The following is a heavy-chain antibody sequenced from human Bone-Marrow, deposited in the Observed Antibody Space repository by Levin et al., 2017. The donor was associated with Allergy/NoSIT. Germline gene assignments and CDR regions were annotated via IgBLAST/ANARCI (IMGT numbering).Heavy chain of an antibody. Sequence: ASVKVSCKASGYTFTGYYLHWVRQAPGQGLEWMGWINPNSGDTNSAQKFQGRVTMTRDASITTAYMELSRLTSDDTAVYYCARERSITIFGVVPTKTFDYWGQGTLVTVSS. CDR1: GYTFTGYY. D-gene: IGHD3-3*01. V-gene: IGHV1-2*02. CDR2: INPNSGDT. J-gene: IGHJ4*02. CDR3: ARERSITIFGVVPTKTFDY.